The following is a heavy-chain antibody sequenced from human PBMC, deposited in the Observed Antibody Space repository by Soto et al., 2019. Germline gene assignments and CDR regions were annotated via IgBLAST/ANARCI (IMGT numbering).Heavy chain of an antibody. CDR2: IKQDGSEK. J-gene: IGHJ4*02. Sequence: EVQLVESGGGLVQPGGSLRLSCAASGFTFSSYWMSWVRQAPGKGLEWVANIKQDGSEKYYVDSVKGRLTISRDNADNSLYLQMYSLRPEDTAVYYCARGKSSRYFDYWGQGTLVTVSS. CDR1: GFTFSSYW. V-gene: IGHV3-7*01. D-gene: IGHD6-13*01. CDR3: ARGKSSRYFDY.